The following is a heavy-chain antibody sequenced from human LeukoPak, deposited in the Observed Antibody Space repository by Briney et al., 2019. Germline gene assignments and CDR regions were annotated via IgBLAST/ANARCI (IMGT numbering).Heavy chain of an antibody. J-gene: IGHJ4*02. Sequence: ASVKVSCKASGYTFTSYDINWVRQATGQGLEWMGWMNPNSGNTGYAQKFQGRVTMTRNTSISTAYMELSSLRSGDTAVYYCARGEEFGEFFDYWGQGTLVTVSS. V-gene: IGHV1-8*01. CDR3: ARGEEFGEFFDY. CDR1: GYTFTSYD. D-gene: IGHD3-10*01. CDR2: MNPNSGNT.